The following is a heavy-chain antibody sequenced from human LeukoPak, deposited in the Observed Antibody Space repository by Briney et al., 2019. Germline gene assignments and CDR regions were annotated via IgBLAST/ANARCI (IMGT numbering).Heavy chain of an antibody. J-gene: IGHJ4*02. CDR2: IYYSGST. V-gene: IGHV4-59*12. Sequence: SETLSLTCSVSGGSISGYYWSWIRQPPGKGLEWIGYIYYSGSTNYNPSLKSRVTISVDTSKNQFSLKLSSVTAADTAVYYCARGSGLNMVRGVIIDYWGQGTLVTVSS. D-gene: IGHD3-10*01. CDR1: GGSISGYY. CDR3: ARGSGLNMVRGVIIDY.